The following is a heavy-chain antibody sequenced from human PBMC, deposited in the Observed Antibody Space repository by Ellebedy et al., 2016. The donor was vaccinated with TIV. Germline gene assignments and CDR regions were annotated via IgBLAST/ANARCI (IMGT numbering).Heavy chain of an antibody. CDR3: ARDSGWGSLDY. V-gene: IGHV3-74*01. CDR1: GFTFNSYW. CDR2: INSDGSGT. Sequence: GGSLRLSCAASGFTFNSYWMSWVRQAPGKGLVWVSHINSDGSGTIYADSVEGRFTISRDNAKNLVYLHMSSLRGEDTAVYYCARDSGWGSLDYWGQGTLVTVSA. D-gene: IGHD3-10*01. J-gene: IGHJ4*02.